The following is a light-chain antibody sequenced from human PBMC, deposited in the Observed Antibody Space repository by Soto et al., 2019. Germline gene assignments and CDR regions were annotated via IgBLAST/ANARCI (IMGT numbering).Light chain of an antibody. CDR1: QGIGTS. Sequence: IQMTQSPSSLSAYVGDRVTITCRASQGIGTSLVWYQQKPGKAPRLLIHGASTLQSGVPSRFSGSGSGTDFTLIISSLQPEDVATYYCQKYNAAPLSFGGGTKVEIK. V-gene: IGKV1-27*01. J-gene: IGKJ4*01. CDR3: QKYNAAPLS. CDR2: GAS.